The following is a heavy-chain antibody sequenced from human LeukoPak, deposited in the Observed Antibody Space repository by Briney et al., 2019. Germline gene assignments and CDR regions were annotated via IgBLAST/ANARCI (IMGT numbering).Heavy chain of an antibody. CDR3: AKSHITRYPLQYYFDL. CDR1: GFTFSSYA. CDR2: ISVTGDIT. J-gene: IGHJ4*02. Sequence: GGSLRLSCAASGFTFSSYAISWLRPTRQKGLEWVSGISVTGDITYYAECVKGRFTIARDNSRTTLYLQLNSLRADDTAVYYCAKSHITRYPLQYYFDLWGQGAQVIVSS. D-gene: IGHD2-21*01. V-gene: IGHV3-23*01.